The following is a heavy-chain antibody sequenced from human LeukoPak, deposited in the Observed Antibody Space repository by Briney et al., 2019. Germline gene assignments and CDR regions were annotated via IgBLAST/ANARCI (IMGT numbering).Heavy chain of an antibody. CDR2: ISGSGGST. Sequence: GGSLRLSCAASGFTFSSYAMSWVRQAPGKGLEWVSAISGSGGSTYYADSVKGRFTISRDNSKNTLYLQMNSLRAEDTAVYYCASTPSVGADYLYWYFDLWGRGTLVTVSS. CDR1: GFTFSSYA. CDR3: ASTPSVGADYLYWYFDL. V-gene: IGHV3-23*01. D-gene: IGHD1-26*01. J-gene: IGHJ2*01.